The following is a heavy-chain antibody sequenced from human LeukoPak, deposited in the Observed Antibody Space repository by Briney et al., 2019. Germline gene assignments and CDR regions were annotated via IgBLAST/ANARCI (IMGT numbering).Heavy chain of an antibody. Sequence: NPSETLSLTCTVSGGSISSYYWSWIRQPPGKGLEWIGYIYYSGSTNYNPSLKSRVTISVDTSKNQFSLKLSSVTAADTAVYYCVRHRSNPIYSSGWYWAYYMDVWGKGTTVTISS. CDR3: VRHRSNPIYSSGWYWAYYMDV. CDR1: GGSISSYY. J-gene: IGHJ6*03. V-gene: IGHV4-59*08. D-gene: IGHD6-19*01. CDR2: IYYSGST.